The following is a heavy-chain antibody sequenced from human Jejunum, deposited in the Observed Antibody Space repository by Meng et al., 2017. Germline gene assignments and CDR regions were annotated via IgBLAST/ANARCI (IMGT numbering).Heavy chain of an antibody. CDR2: ISAGGGTT. CDR1: GSSFSSYS. J-gene: IGHJ4*02. Sequence: GGSLRLSCGASGSSFSSYSMCWVRQFPGKGLEWVSLISAGGGTTYYVDSVQARFITSRDNAKNTLYLEMNSLRVEDTAIYYCAKVGYGAGSHFDYWGQGTLVTVSS. CDR3: AKVGYGAGSHFDY. D-gene: IGHD3-10*01. V-gene: IGHV3-23*01.